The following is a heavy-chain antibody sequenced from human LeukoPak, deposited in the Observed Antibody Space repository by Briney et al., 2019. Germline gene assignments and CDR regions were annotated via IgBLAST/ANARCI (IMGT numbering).Heavy chain of an antibody. Sequence: GGSLRLSCAASGFTFSTYWMSWVRQAPGKGLVWVSRINTDGSSASYADSVKGRFTISRDTAKNTLYLQMNSLRAEDTAVYYCARGDYAFDIWGQGTMVTVSS. D-gene: IGHD2-21*01. CDR1: GFTFSTYW. CDR2: INTDGSSA. CDR3: ARGDYAFDI. V-gene: IGHV3-74*01. J-gene: IGHJ3*02.